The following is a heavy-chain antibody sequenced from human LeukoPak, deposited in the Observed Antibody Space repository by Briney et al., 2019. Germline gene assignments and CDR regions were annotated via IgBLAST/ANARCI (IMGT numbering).Heavy chain of an antibody. CDR2: INPNSGGT. CDR1: GYTFTGYY. CDR3: ARERLRGGGILLFDY. V-gene: IGHV1-2*02. D-gene: IGHD2-21*01. J-gene: IGHJ4*02. Sequence: GASVKVSCKASGYTFTGYYMHWVRQAPGQGLEWMGWINPNSGGTNYAQKFQGRVTMTRDTSISTAYMELSRLRSDDTAVYYCARERLRGGGILLFDYWGQGTLVTVSS.